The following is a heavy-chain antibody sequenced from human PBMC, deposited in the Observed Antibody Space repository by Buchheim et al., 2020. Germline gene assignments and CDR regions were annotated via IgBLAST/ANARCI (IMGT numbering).Heavy chain of an antibody. CDR1: GDSLSVYY. CDR2: VYYRGNT. CDR3: ARGFLEPYFDF. D-gene: IGHD3-3*01. Sequence: QVQLQESGPGLVEPSQTLSLTCTVSGDSLSVYYWTWIRQAPGKGLEWIGYVYYRGNTNYNHSLNSRVTISIDMSKKQFSLNLSSVTAADTAVYYCARGFLEPYFDFWGQGTL. J-gene: IGHJ4*02. V-gene: IGHV4-59*01.